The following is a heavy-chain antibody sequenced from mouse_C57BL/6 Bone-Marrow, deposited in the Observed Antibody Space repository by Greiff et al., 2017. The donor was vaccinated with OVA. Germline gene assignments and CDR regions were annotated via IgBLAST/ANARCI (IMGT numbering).Heavy chain of an antibody. CDR3: TSYGNFDY. D-gene: IGHD2-1*01. CDR2: IDPENGDT. J-gene: IGHJ2*01. V-gene: IGHV14-4*01. CDR1: GFTITDDY. Sequence: EVKLQQSGAELVRPGASVTLSCTASGFTITDDYMHWVKQRPEQGLEWIGWIDPENGDTDFASKFQGKATITADTASNTAYLQLSSLTSEDTAVYYCTSYGNFDYWGQGTTLTVSS.